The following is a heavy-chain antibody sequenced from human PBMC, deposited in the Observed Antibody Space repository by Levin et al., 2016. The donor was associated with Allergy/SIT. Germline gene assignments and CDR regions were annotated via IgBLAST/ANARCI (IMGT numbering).Heavy chain of an antibody. CDR2: INPNSGAT. V-gene: IGHV1-2*02. CDR3: AKGMTGSHYCDY. Sequence: ASVKVSCKASGDTFNSYSVAWVRQAPGQGLEWMGWINPNSGATNYFQNFQGRVTMTRDTSISTAYMELSMLMSDDTAVYYCAKGMTGSHYCDYWGQGTLVTVSS. D-gene: IGHD1-20*01. CDR1: GDTFNSYS. J-gene: IGHJ4*02.